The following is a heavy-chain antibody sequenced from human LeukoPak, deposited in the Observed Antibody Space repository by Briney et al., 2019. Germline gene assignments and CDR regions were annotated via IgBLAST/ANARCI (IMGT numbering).Heavy chain of an antibody. V-gene: IGHV3-23*01. CDR2: ISGSGGST. Sequence: GGSLRLSCAASGFTFNSYAMSWVRQAPGKGLEWVSGISGSGGSTYYADSVKGRFTISRDNSKNTLYLQMNSLRAEDTAVYYCAKAIHYGSGSYRYYFDDWGQGTLVTVSS. D-gene: IGHD3-10*01. CDR3: AKAIHYGSGSYRYYFDD. CDR1: GFTFNSYA. J-gene: IGHJ4*02.